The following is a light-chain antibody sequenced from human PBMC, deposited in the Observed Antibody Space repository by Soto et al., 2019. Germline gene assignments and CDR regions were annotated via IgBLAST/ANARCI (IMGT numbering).Light chain of an antibody. V-gene: IGKV3-20*01. CDR1: QSVSSNY. CDR2: RAS. J-gene: IGKJ4*01. CDR3: QQYGSSPLT. Sequence: PGERATLYCRASQSVSSNYLAWYHQKPGQTPKVLIYRASTRATGIPDRFSGSRSGTDCTLTISRLEAEDFAVYYCQQYGSSPLTFAGGTKVDLK.